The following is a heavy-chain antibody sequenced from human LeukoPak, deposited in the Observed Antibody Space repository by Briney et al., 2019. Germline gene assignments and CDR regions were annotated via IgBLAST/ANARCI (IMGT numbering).Heavy chain of an antibody. D-gene: IGHD3-10*01. V-gene: IGHV4-59*01. J-gene: IGHJ5*02. Sequence: PSETLSFTCTVSGGSISIYYWSWIRQPPGKGLEWIGYIYYSGNTNYNPSLKSRATISLDTSKNQFSLMLTSVTAADTAVYYCARGGIITMIRGVTLNWFDPWGQGTLVTVSS. CDR1: GGSISIYY. CDR2: IYYSGNT. CDR3: ARGGIITMIRGVTLNWFDP.